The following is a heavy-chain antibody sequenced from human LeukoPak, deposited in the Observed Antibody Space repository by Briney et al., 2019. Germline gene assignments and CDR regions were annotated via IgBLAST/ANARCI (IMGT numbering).Heavy chain of an antibody. J-gene: IGHJ4*02. CDR2: ISYDGSNK. V-gene: IGHV3-30-3*01. CDR1: GFTFSSYA. Sequence: GGSLRLSCAASGFTFSSYAMHWVRQAPGKGLEWVAVISYDGSNKYYADSVKGRFTISRDNSKNTLYLQMNSLRAEDTAVYYCAKPLLKYWGQGTLVTVSS. CDR3: AKPLLKY.